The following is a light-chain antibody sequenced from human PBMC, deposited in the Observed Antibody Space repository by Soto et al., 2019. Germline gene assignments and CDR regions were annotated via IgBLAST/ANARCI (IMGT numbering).Light chain of an antibody. CDR2: EDN. Sequence: NFMLTQPHSVSESPGKTVNISCTRSRGSIASNYVQWYQQRPGSAPTTVIYEDNQRPSGVPDRFSGSIDSSSNSASLTISGLKTEDEADYYCQSYDSSNVVFGGGTKLTVL. CDR1: RGSIASNY. V-gene: IGLV6-57*04. J-gene: IGLJ2*01. CDR3: QSYDSSNVV.